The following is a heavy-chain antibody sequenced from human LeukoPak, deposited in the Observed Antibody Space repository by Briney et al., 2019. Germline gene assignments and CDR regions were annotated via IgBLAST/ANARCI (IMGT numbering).Heavy chain of an antibody. D-gene: IGHD6-13*01. Sequence: PGGSLRLSCAASGFTFSSYGMSWVRQAPGKGLEWVSAISGSGGSTYYADSVKGRFTISRDNSKNTLYLQMNSLRAEDTAVYYCAKGYSSSWLVTPGNYWGQGTLVTVSS. CDR2: ISGSGGST. V-gene: IGHV3-23*01. CDR3: AKGYSSSWLVTPGNY. CDR1: GFTFSSYG. J-gene: IGHJ4*02.